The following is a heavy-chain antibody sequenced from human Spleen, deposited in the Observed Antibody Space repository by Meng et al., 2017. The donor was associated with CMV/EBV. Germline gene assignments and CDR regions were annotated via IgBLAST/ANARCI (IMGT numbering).Heavy chain of an antibody. CDR1: GYTFTGYY. D-gene: IGHD3-22*01. CDR2: INPNSGGT. CDR3: ARGGDYYDSSGTCDY. J-gene: IGHJ4*02. V-gene: IGHV1-2*02. Sequence: QVQLVQTGAEGKKPGALGKASCKASGYTFTGYYMHGVRQAPGQGLEWMGWINPNSGGTNYAQKFQGRVTMTRDTSISTAYMELSRLRSDDTAVYYCARGGDYYDSSGTCDYWGQGTLVTVSS.